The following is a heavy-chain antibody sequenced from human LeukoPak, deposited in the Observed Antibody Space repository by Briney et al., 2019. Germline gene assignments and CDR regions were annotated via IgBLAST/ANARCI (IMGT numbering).Heavy chain of an antibody. CDR2: IYSGGRT. CDR3: AKDRSGSGYFDY. Sequence: PGGSLRLSCAASGFTVSNNYMNWVYMSWVRQAPGKGLEWVSGIYSGGRTHYADSVKGRFTISRDGNTMFLQMNSLRAEDTAVYYCAKDRSGSGYFDYWGQGTLVTVSS. CDR1: GFTVSNNY. D-gene: IGHD3-10*01. V-gene: IGHV3-53*01. J-gene: IGHJ4*02.